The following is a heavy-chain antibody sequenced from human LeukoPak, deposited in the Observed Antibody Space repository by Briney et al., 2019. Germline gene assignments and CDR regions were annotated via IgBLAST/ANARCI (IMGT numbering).Heavy chain of an antibody. CDR3: ARDYGSGYPFDY. CDR1: GGTFSSYA. D-gene: IGHD3-22*01. J-gene: IGHJ4*02. V-gene: IGHV1-69*05. CDR2: IIPIFGTA. Sequence: SVKVSCKASGGTFSSYAISWVRQAPGQGLEWMGGIIPIFGTANYAQKFQGRVTITTDESTSTAYMELSSLRSEDTAVYYCARDYGSGYPFDYWGQGTLVTVSS.